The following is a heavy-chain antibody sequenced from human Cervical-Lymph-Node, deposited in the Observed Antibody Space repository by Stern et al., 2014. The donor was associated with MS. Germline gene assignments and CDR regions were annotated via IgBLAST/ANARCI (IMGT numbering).Heavy chain of an antibody. J-gene: IGHJ3*01. V-gene: IGHV5-51*01. D-gene: IGHD3-22*01. Sequence: EVQLVESGAEVKKPGESLKISCRTSGYTFSNFWIGWVRQMPGKGLEWMGVIYPADSDTTYSPSFQGQVTISADESISTAYLQWRSLKASDTAMYYCERRRDSAGYDTFDLWGQGTMLIVSS. CDR3: ERRRDSAGYDTFDL. CDR1: GYTFSNFW. CDR2: IYPADSDT.